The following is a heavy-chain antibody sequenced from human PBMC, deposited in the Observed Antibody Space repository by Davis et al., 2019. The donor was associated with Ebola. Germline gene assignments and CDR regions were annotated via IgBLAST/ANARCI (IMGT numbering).Heavy chain of an antibody. D-gene: IGHD6-13*01. CDR3: ASSIAAAGTTIDY. CDR2: IYSGGST. CDR1: GFTVSSNY. J-gene: IGHJ4*02. Sequence: GESLKISCAASGFTVSSNYMSWVRQAPGKGLEWVSVIYSGGSTYYADSVKGRFTISRDNSKNTLYLQMNSLRAEDTAVYYCASSIAAAGTTIDYWGQGTLVTVSS. V-gene: IGHV3-53*01.